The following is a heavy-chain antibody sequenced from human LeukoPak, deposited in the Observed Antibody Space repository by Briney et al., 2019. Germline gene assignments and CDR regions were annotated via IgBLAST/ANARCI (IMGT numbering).Heavy chain of an antibody. V-gene: IGHV3-21*01. CDR2: ISSSSSYI. J-gene: IGHJ4*02. Sequence: KPGGSLRLSCAASGFTFSSYSMNWVRQAPGKGLEWVSSISSSSSYIYYADSVKGRFTISRVNAKNSLYLQMNSLRAEDTAVYYCASSVVVVAATGVWGQGTLVTVSS. CDR3: ASSVVVVAATGV. D-gene: IGHD2-15*01. CDR1: GFTFSSYS.